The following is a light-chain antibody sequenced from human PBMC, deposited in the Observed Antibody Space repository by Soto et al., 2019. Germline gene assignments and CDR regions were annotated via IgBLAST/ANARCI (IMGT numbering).Light chain of an antibody. J-gene: IGKJ5*01. CDR3: QQYNSWPIT. V-gene: IGKV3-15*01. Sequence: EVLMTQSPDTLYVSPGERVTLSCRASQSVSDNLAWYQQKPGQGPRLLVYRVSTRTLGIPARFSGSESGTEFTLTISSLQSEDFAVYYCQQYNSWPITFGQGTRLEIK. CDR2: RVS. CDR1: QSVSDN.